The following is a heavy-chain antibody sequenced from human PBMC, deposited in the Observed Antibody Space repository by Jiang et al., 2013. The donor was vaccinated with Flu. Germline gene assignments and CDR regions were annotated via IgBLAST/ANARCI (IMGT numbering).Heavy chain of an antibody. Sequence: LTISCKGSGYSFTTYWIGWVRQMPGKGLEWMGIIHPGGSDTRYSPSFQGQVTISADKSISTAYLQWSSLKASDTAMYYCARRGSGWFSDYWGQGTLVTVSS. D-gene: IGHD6-19*01. CDR2: IHPGGSDT. J-gene: IGHJ4*02. V-gene: IGHV5-51*01. CDR1: GYSFTTYW. CDR3: ARRGSGWFSDY.